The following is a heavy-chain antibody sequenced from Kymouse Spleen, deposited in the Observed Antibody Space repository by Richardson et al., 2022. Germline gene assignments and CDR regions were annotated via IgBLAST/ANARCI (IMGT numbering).Heavy chain of an antibody. Sequence: QLQLQESGPGLVKPSETLSLTCTVSGGSISSSSYYWGWIRQPPGKGLEWIGSIYYSGSTYYNPSLKSRVTISVDTSKNQFSLKLSSVTAADTAVYYCASLEGITGTTWDYWGQGTLVTVSS. CDR1: GGSISSSSYY. V-gene: IGHV4-39*01. CDR2: IYYSGST. J-gene: IGHJ4*02. CDR3: ASLEGITGTTWDY. D-gene: IGHD1-7*01.